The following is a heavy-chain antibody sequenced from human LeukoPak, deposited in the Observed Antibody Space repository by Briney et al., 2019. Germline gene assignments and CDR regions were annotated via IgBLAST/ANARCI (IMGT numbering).Heavy chain of an antibody. CDR2: IKSDGSIT. CDR1: GFTFSSYW. V-gene: IGHV3-74*01. Sequence: QSGGSLRLSCAASGFTFSSYWMHWVRQAPGKGLVWVSRIKSDGSITTYADSVKGRFTISRDNSKNTLYLQMNSLRAEDTAVYYCAKDGIDPWGQGTLVTVSS. D-gene: IGHD1-1*01. J-gene: IGHJ5*02. CDR3: AKDGIDP.